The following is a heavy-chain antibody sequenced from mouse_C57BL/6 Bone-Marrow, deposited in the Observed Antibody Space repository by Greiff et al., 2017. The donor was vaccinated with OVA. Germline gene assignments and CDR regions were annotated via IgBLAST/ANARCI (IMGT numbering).Heavy chain of an antibody. CDR3: ARDPFAY. V-gene: IGHV5-4*01. CDR2: ISDGGSYT. J-gene: IGHJ3*01. Sequence: EVQVVESGGGLVKPGGSLKLSCAASGFTFSSYAMSWVRQTPEKRLEWVATISDGGSYTYYPDNVKGRFTISRDNAKNNLYLQMSYLKSEDTAMYYCARDPFAYWGQGTLVTVSA. CDR1: GFTFSSYA.